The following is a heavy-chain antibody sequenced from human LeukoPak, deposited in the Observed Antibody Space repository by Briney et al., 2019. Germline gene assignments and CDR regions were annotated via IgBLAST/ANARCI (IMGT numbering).Heavy chain of an antibody. D-gene: IGHD3-22*01. Sequence: GGSLRLSCAASGFTFSSYGMSWVRQAPGKGLEWVSAISGSGGSTYYADSVKGRFTISRDNSKNTLYLQMNSLRAEDTAVYYCAKDREYYYDSSGYYLGFDFDYWGQGTLVTVSS. V-gene: IGHV3-23*01. J-gene: IGHJ4*02. CDR1: GFTFSSYG. CDR2: ISGSGGST. CDR3: AKDREYYYDSSGYYLGFDFDY.